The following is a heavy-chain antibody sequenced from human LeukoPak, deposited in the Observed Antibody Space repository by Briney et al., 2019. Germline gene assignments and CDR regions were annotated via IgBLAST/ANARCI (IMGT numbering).Heavy chain of an antibody. D-gene: IGHD4-23*01. J-gene: IGHJ4*02. CDR2: INHRGHT. Sequence: SETLSLTCAVYGGSFIGYHWNWIRQTPEKGLEWIGEINHRGHTNYNPSLESRVTISVDTSENQFSLKLRSVTAADTAVYYCARDPTTVVTLPYYFDFWGPGTLVTVSS. CDR3: ARDPTTVVTLPYYFDF. CDR1: GGSFIGYH. V-gene: IGHV4-34*01.